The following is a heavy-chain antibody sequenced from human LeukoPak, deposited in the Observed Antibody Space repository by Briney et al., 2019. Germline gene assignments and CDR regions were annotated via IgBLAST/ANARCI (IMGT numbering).Heavy chain of an antibody. CDR2: IKSKTDGGTI. D-gene: IGHD4-23*01. Sequence: PGGSLRLSCAASGFTFGNAWMSWVRQAPGKGLEWVGRIKSKTDGGTIDYAAPVKGRLTISRDDSKNTLYLQMNSLKTEDTAMYYCTTDYGGGCWGQGAPVTVSS. CDR3: TTDYGGGC. CDR1: GFTFGNAW. J-gene: IGHJ4*02. V-gene: IGHV3-15*01.